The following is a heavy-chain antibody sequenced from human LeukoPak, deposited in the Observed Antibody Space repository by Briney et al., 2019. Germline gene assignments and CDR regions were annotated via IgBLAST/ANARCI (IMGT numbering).Heavy chain of an antibody. CDR1: GGSISSSSYY. Sequence: TPSQTLSLTCTVSGGSISSSSYYWGWIRQPPGKGLEWIGSIYYSGSTYYNPSLKSRVTISVDTSKNQFSLKLSSVTAADTAVYYCARLDVDTAMGIDYWGQGTLVTVSS. V-gene: IGHV4-39*01. CDR2: IYYSGST. J-gene: IGHJ4*02. CDR3: ARLDVDTAMGIDY. D-gene: IGHD5-18*01.